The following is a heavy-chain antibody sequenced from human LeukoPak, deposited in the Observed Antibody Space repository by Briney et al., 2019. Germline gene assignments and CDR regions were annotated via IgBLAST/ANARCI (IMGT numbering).Heavy chain of an antibody. CDR1: GGSISSNNW. CDR3: ARDLRSSGWYLMGY. Sequence: SGTLSLTCAVSGGSISSNNWWSWVRQPPGKGLEWIGEIYHSESTNYNPSLKSRVTISVDKSKNQFFLKLSSVTAADTAVYYCARDLRSSGWYLMGYWGQGTLVTVSS. J-gene: IGHJ4*02. CDR2: IYHSEST. V-gene: IGHV4-4*02. D-gene: IGHD6-19*01.